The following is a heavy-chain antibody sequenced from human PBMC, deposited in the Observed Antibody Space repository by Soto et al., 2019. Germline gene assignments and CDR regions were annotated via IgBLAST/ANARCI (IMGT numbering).Heavy chain of an antibody. D-gene: IGHD2-15*01. Sequence: GGSLRLSCAASGFTFGSYAMNWVRQAPGKGLEWVSGISGGGGTTYYADSVKGRFTISRDNSKNALYLQMDSLRSEDTAVYFCAKDPPLRMVGKPITGAFDMWGQGTVVTVSS. CDR1: GFTFGSYA. CDR2: ISGGGGTT. CDR3: AKDPPLRMVGKPITGAFDM. V-gene: IGHV3-23*01. J-gene: IGHJ3*02.